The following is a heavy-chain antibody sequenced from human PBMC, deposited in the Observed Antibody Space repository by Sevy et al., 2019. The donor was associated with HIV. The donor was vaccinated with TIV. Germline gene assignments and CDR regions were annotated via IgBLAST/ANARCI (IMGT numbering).Heavy chain of an antibody. Sequence: GGSLRLSCEASGFTFKNYGMHWVRQVPGKGLEWLTFIWYDGSNKYYADSVKGRFAISRDSPKNTLYLQMNSLRAEDTAVYYCATDRGGGSSRGGYSDYWGQGTLVTVSS. D-gene: IGHD2-15*01. CDR3: ATDRGGGSSRGGYSDY. V-gene: IGHV3-30*02. CDR2: IWYDGSNK. J-gene: IGHJ4*02. CDR1: GFTFKNYG.